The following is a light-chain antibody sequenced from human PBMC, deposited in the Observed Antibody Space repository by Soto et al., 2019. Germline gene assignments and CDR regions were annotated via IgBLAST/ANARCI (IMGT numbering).Light chain of an antibody. CDR3: QTLSTDSRV. V-gene: IGLV4-69*01. CDR1: TGQNSYA. CDR2: VTSDGSH. Sequence: QSVLAKALSAAASLGASVKHTSTLSTGQNSYAIAWHQKQTEKGPRDLLQVTSDGSHSKGDGIPDRFAGSSSGAERYLTISSLQSEDEADYSCQTLSTDSRVFGGEAKLIVL. J-gene: IGLJ3*02.